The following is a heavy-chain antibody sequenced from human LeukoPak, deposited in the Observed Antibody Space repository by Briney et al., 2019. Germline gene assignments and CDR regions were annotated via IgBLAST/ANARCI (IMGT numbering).Heavy chain of an antibody. V-gene: IGHV1-8*01. D-gene: IGHD3-3*01. CDR1: GYTFASYD. J-gene: IGHJ5*02. Sequence: ASVKVSFTASGYTFASYDINWVRQATGQGLEWMGWMNPNSGNTGYARKFQGRVTMTRNTSISTAYMELSSLRSEDTAVYYCARGVENYDFWSGYYTFWFDPWGQGTLVIVSS. CDR3: ARGVENYDFWSGYYTFWFDP. CDR2: MNPNSGNT.